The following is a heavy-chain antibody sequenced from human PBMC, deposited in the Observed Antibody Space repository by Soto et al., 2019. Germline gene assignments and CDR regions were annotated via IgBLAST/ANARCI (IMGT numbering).Heavy chain of an antibody. CDR2: IGAFNGNT. J-gene: IGHJ4*02. CDR3: ARAVGAVLDH. V-gene: IGHV1-18*04. CDR1: GYSYSTYS. Sequence: QVQLVQSAAEVKKPGASVKVSCKASGYSYSTYSLSWVRQAPGRGLEWMGWIGAFNGNTNYAQKFQGRATMTTDTSTTTVYLELGSLTSDDTAVYYCARAVGAVLDHWGQGTLVTVSS. D-gene: IGHD3-10*01.